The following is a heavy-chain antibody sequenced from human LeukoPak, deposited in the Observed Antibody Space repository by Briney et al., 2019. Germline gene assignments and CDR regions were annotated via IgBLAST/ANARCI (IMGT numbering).Heavy chain of an antibody. J-gene: IGHJ5*02. CDR1: GGSISSGGYS. CDR3: ARAYYSLPTLTWFDP. CDR2: IYHSGST. D-gene: IGHD4-11*01. V-gene: IGHV4-30-2*01. Sequence: PSETLSLTCAVSGGSISSGGYSWSWIRQPPGKGLEWIGYIYHSGSTYYNPSLKSRVTISVDRSKNQFSLKLSSVTAADTAVYYCARAYYSLPTLTWFDPWGQGTLVTVSS.